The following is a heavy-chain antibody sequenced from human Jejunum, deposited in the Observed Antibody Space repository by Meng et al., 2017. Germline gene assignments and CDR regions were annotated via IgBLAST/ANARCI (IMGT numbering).Heavy chain of an antibody. Sequence: SETLSLTCAVYGGSLTYDYWSWIRQSTGKRLEWIGEIHHTGTRASYNPALLGRATISVDRPKREISLRLPSVSAADTAMYFWARGSASASGSFPIDDWGQGELVNVAS. CDR1: GGSLTYDY. CDR3: ARGSASASGSFPIDD. V-gene: IGHV4-34*01. CDR2: IHHTGTRA. D-gene: IGHD6-19*01. J-gene: IGHJ4*02.